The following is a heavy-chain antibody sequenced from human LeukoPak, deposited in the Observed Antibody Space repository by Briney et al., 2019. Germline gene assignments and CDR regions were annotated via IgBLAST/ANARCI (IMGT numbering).Heavy chain of an antibody. CDR2: ISSSGSTI. CDR1: GFTFSSCE. V-gene: IGHV3-48*03. D-gene: IGHD3-22*01. CDR3: ARALTYYYDSSGYYLFDY. J-gene: IGHJ4*02. Sequence: GGSLRLSCAASGFTFSSCEMNWVRQAPGKGLEWVSYISSSGSTIYYADSVKGRFTISRDNAKNSLYLQMNSLRAEDTAVYYCARALTYYYDSSGYYLFDYWGQGTLDTVSS.